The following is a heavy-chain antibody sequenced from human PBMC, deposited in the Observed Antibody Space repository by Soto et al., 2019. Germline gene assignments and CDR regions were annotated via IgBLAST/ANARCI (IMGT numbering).Heavy chain of an antibody. CDR2: VSPYTDDP. CDR1: GNTFTNFG. V-gene: IGHV1-18*01. D-gene: IGHD2-2*02. J-gene: IGHJ5*02. Sequence: QGQLVQSGVAVKKPGASVKVSCSASGNTFTNFGVTWVRQAPGQGLEWMGWVSPYTDDPSSAQKFQGRVTMTIDTSTSTAYLDLRRLTSDDTAVYYCPGVIPGAEAWFHPWGQGTLVTVSS. CDR3: PGVIPGAEAWFHP.